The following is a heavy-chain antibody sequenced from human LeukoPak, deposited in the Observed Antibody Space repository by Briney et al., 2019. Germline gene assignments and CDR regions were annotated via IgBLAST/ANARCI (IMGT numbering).Heavy chain of an antibody. D-gene: IGHD4-23*01. CDR1: GGSITSRDYY. V-gene: IGHV4-30-4*08. J-gene: IGHJ4*02. Sequence: PSETLSLTCTVSGGSITSRDYYWSWIRQSPGKGLEWIGYISYSGSTYYNPSLKSRVSISEDTSKNQFSLRLNSVTAADTAVYYCARTGGNSVSDYWGQGTLVTVSS. CDR3: ARTGGNSVSDY. CDR2: ISYSGST.